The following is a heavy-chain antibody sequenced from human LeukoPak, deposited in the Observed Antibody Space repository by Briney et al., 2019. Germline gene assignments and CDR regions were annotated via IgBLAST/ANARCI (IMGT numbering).Heavy chain of an antibody. V-gene: IGHV3-21*06. Sequence: PGGSLRLSCAASGFTFNSYTMNWVRQAPGKGLESVSSIRSNSRGINYADSVKGRFTISRDNDKNTVFLEMNSLRAEDTAVYYCARGGMSYYDFWSGHSEFQHWGQGTLVTVSS. CDR1: GFTFNSYT. J-gene: IGHJ1*01. D-gene: IGHD3-3*01. CDR2: IRSNSRGI. CDR3: ARGGMSYYDFWSGHSEFQH.